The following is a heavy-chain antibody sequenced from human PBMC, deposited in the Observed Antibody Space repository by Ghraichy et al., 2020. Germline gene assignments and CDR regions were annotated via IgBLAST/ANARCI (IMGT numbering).Heavy chain of an antibody. V-gene: IGHV3-23*01. CDR2: ISASGGNT. Sequence: LSLTCAASGFTFSSYAMSWVRQAPGKGLEWVSAISASGGNTYYADSVKGRFTISRDNSKKTLYLQMNSLRAEDTAVYYCAKGDSGYDYMAYYYYYYYMDVWGKGTTVTVSS. D-gene: IGHD5-12*01. CDR3: AKGDSGYDYMAYYYYYYYMDV. CDR1: GFTFSSYA. J-gene: IGHJ6*03.